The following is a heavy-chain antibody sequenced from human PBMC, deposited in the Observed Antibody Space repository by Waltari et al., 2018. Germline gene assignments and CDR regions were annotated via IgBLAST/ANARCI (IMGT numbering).Heavy chain of an antibody. J-gene: IGHJ5*02. CDR3: ARGVAYYDCGSGYASTWFDP. CDR2: INHSGST. V-gene: IGHV4-34*01. CDR1: GGSFSGYY. D-gene: IGHD3-3*01. Sequence: QVQLQQWGAGLLKPSETLSLTCAVYGGSFSGYYWSWIRQPPGKGLEWIGEINHSGSTNYNPSLKSRVTISVDTAKNQFSRKMSSVTAADTAVYYCARGVAYYDCGSGYASTWFDPWGQGTLVTVSS.